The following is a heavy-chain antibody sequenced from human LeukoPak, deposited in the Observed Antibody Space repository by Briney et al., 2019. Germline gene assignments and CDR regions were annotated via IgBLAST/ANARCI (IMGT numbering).Heavy chain of an antibody. D-gene: IGHD3-22*01. J-gene: IGHJ4*02. CDR2: IIPIFGTA. CDR1: GYTFTGYY. V-gene: IGHV1-69*13. CDR3: ARDSSPHDYYDSSGNYLYSFDY. Sequence: SVKVSCKASGYTFTGYYMHWVRQAPGQGLEWMGGIIPIFGTANYAQKFQGRVTITADESTSTAYMELSSLRSEDTAVYYCARDSSPHDYYDSSGNYLYSFDYWGQGTLVTVSS.